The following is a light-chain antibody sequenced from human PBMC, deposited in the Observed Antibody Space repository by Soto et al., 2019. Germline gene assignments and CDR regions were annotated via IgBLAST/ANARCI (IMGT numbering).Light chain of an antibody. V-gene: IGKV1-12*01. CDR2: AAS. J-gene: IGKJ4*01. CDR3: QQANNFPLT. CDR1: QGISRW. Sequence: LQMTQSPSSVSASVGDRVTITCRASQGISRWLALYQQKRRKAPKLQFYAASRLQSGVPSRFSCSGSATDSTPTISSLQPGDFATYCWQQANNFPLTVGGGTKGDTK.